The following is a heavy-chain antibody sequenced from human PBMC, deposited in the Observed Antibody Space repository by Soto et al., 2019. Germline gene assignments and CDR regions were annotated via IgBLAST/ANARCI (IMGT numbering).Heavy chain of an antibody. J-gene: IGHJ2*01. CDR2: ISGSGDGT. Sequence: EVQLLESGGDLVQPGGSLRLSCAGSGFTFNTFAMAWVRQGPGKGLEWVSSISGSGDGTYYAESVKGRFTISRDNSKNTAYLQMSSLSVEDTAVYYCAKSKSVTMVRGVNWYFDLWGRGTLVSVSS. CDR1: GFTFNTFA. CDR3: AKSKSVTMVRGVNWYFDL. V-gene: IGHV3-23*01. D-gene: IGHD3-10*01.